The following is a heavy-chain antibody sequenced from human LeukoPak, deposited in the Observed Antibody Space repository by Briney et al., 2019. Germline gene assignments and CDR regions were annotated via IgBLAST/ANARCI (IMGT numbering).Heavy chain of an antibody. Sequence: GASVKVSCKASGYTFTGYYMHWVRQAPGQGLEWMGRINPNSGGTNYAQKFQGRVTMTRDTSISTAYMELSRLRSDDTAVYYCARDTSTIFGVVINYYYYYMDVWGKGTTVTVSS. D-gene: IGHD3-3*01. J-gene: IGHJ6*03. CDR2: INPNSGGT. CDR3: ARDTSTIFGVVINYYYYYMDV. CDR1: GYTFTGYY. V-gene: IGHV1-2*06.